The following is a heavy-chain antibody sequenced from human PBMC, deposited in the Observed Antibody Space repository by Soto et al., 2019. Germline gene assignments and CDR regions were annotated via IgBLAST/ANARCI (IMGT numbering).Heavy chain of an antibody. CDR3: AKAPAIVLVPAAMGGDY. CDR1: GFTFSSFG. J-gene: IGHJ4*02. Sequence: QVQLVESGGGVVQPGRSLRLSCAASGFTFSSFGMHWVRQAPDKGLEWVAVISYDGSNKYYADFVKGRFTISRDNSKNTLYLQMNSLRAEDTAVYYCAKAPAIVLVPAAMGGDYWGQGTLVTVSS. V-gene: IGHV3-30*18. CDR2: ISYDGSNK. D-gene: IGHD2-2*01.